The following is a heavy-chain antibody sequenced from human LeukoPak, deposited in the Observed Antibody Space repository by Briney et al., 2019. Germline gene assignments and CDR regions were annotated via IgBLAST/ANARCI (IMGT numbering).Heavy chain of an antibody. CDR2: ISAYNGNT. CDR1: GYTFTSYG. V-gene: IGHV1-18*01. Sequence: ASVKVSCKASGYTFTSYGISWVRQAPGQGLEWMGWISAYNGNTNYAQKLQGRVTMTTDTSTSTAYMELRRLRYDDTAVYYCAREASTMLVAQTAAFDIWGQGTMVTVSS. CDR3: AREASTMLVAQTAAFDI. J-gene: IGHJ3*02. D-gene: IGHD3-22*01.